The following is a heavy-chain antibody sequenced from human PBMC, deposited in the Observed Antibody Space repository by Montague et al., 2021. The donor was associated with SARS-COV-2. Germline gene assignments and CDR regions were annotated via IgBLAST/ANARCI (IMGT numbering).Heavy chain of an antibody. CDR2: IYTSGST. V-gene: IGHV4-61*02. D-gene: IGHD2-2*01. CDR1: GGSISSGSYY. J-gene: IGHJ6*03. Sequence: TLSLTCTVSGGSISSGSYYRSWIRQPAGKGLEWIGRIYTSGSTNYNPSLKSRVTISVDTSKNQFSLKLSSVTAADTAVYYCARSSGGYCSSTSCYAYYYYYMDVWGKGTTVTVSS. CDR3: ARSSGGYCSSTSCYAYYYYYMDV.